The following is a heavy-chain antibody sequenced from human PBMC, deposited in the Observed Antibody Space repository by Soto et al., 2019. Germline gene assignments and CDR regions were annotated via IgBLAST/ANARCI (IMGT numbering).Heavy chain of an antibody. CDR3: VSWVSQHFDY. Sequence: LESGGGLVRPGGSLRLSCAVFGFTFNSRTSHAMSWVRQAPGKGPAWVSTISSVGANTHYADSVKGRFTISKATSRNSVNLRMSNLRADDTAIYFCVSWVSQHFDYLGRGILITVSS. D-gene: IGHD2-8*01. J-gene: IGHJ4*02. CDR2: ISSVGANT. CDR1: GFTFNSRTSHA. V-gene: IGHV3-23*01.